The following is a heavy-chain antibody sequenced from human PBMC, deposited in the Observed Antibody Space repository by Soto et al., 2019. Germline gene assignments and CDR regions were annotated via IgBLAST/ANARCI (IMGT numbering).Heavy chain of an antibody. CDR3: ARGGLAARKGRWFDP. D-gene: IGHD6-6*01. CDR2: IHYSGST. Sequence: QVQLQESGPGLVKPSETLSLTCTVSGGSINSYYWGWIRQPPGKGLEWIGYIHYSGSTNYNPSLNSLVTISVDTPKNQFSLKVNSMTAADTAVYYCARGGLAARKGRWFDPWGQGTLVTVSS. CDR1: GGSINSYY. V-gene: IGHV4-59*01. J-gene: IGHJ5*02.